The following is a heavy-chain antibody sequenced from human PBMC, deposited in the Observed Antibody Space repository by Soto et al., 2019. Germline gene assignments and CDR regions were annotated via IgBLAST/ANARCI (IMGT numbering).Heavy chain of an antibody. V-gene: IGHV3-21*01. D-gene: IGHD6-13*01. CDR1: GFTFSSHS. Sequence: GGSLRLSCAASGFTFSSHSMNWVRQAPGKGLEWVSCISSSGSYTYYADSVKGRFTISRDNAENSVYLQMNSLRVEDTAVYYCARPYSSRENSDYWGRGTLVTVSS. CDR3: ARPYSSRENSDY. J-gene: IGHJ4*02. CDR2: ISSSGSYT.